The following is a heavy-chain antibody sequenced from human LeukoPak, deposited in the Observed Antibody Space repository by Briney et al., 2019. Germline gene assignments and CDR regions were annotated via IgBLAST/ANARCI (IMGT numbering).Heavy chain of an antibody. CDR1: GGSISSSSYY. D-gene: IGHD6-13*01. CDR2: IYYSGST. J-gene: IGHJ4*02. V-gene: IGHV4-39*07. CDR3: ARDGYSSSWYWTGYFDY. Sequence: KPSETLSLTCTVSGGSISSSSYYWGWIRQPPGKGLEWIGSIYYSGSTYYNPSLKSRVTISVDTSKNQFSLKLSSVTAADTAVYYCARDGYSSSWYWTGYFDYWGQGTLVTVSS.